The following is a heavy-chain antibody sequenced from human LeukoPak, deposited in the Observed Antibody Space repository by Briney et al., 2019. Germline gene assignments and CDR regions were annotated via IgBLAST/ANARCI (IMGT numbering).Heavy chain of an antibody. V-gene: IGHV1-69*05. CDR1: GVTLSSYA. D-gene: IGHD2-21*02. CDR2: IIPIFGTA. Sequence: SVKLSCEASGVTLSSYAISWVRQAPGQGLEWMGRIIPIFGTANDEQKFQGRSTIITDKSTNTAYMELGSLRCEDTAGDFCARLTAYGDWGGVCHLDYWGQGTLVAVCS. CDR3: ARLTAYGDWGGVCHLDY. J-gene: IGHJ4*02.